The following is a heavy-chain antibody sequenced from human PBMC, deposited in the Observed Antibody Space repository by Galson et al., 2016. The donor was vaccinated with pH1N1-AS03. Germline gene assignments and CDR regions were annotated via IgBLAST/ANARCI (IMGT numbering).Heavy chain of an antibody. V-gene: IGHV4-4*07. CDR3: ARGRGSSNLDPVGY. CDR2: IHFSGST. CDR1: GGSLTNYY. Sequence: SETLSLTCTVSGGSLTNYYWSWIRQPAGRGLEGIGRIHFSGSTDYNPSLRTRATMSKDSSKNQISLNLTSVSASDTAIYYCARGRGSSNLDPVGYWGQGILVTVSS. D-gene: IGHD3-10*01. J-gene: IGHJ4*02.